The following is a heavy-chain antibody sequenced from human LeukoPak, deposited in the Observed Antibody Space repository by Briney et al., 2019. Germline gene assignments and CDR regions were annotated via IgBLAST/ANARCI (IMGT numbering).Heavy chain of an antibody. CDR2: ISGSGGST. Sequence: GGSLRLSCAASGFTFSSYAMSWVRQAPGKGLEWVSAISGSGGSTYYADSVKGRFTISRDNSKNMLYLQMNSLRAEDTAVYYVTILNYYYYYMDVWGKGTTVTVSS. D-gene: IGHD3-9*01. CDR3: TILNYYYYYMDV. CDR1: GFTFSSYA. V-gene: IGHV3-23*01. J-gene: IGHJ6*03.